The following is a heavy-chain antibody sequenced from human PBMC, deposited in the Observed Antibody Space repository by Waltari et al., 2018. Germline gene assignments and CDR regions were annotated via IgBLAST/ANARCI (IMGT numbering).Heavy chain of an antibody. Sequence: QAQLVQSGAEVKKPGASVKVSCKVSGYTPTELSMHWVRQAPGKGLEWMGGFDPEDGETIYAQKFQGRVTMTEDTSTDTAYMELSSLRSEDTAVYYCATNGYGDRGLLYWGQGTLVTVSS. D-gene: IGHD4-17*01. J-gene: IGHJ4*02. CDR3: ATNGYGDRGLLY. V-gene: IGHV1-24*01. CDR2: FDPEDGET. CDR1: GYTPTELS.